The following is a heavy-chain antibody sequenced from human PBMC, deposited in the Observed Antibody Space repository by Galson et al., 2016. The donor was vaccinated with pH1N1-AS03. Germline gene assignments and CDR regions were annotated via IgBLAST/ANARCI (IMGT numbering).Heavy chain of an antibody. CDR2: ITSGGST. D-gene: IGHD1-20*01. J-gene: IGHJ4*02. CDR1: EFTFSSYA. CDR3: TKTERGYNWNYFDY. Sequence: SLRLSCAASEFTFSSYAMSWVRQAPGKGLEWVSAITSGGSTYYADSVKGRFTISRDNSKNTLYLQMNKLRAEDTTLYYCTKTERGYNWNYFDYWGQGTLVTVSS. V-gene: IGHV3-23*01.